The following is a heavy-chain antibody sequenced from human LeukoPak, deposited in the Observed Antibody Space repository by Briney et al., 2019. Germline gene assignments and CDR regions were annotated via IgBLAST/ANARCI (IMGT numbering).Heavy chain of an antibody. CDR1: GFTFNNYA. CDR2: ISGSGDRT. Sequence: GGSLRLSCAASGFTFNNYAMSWFRQTPGKGLEWVSAISGSGDRTYYAESVKGRFSISRDNSKNTLYLQMHSLRAEDTAVYYCGKRELWHGSGEDAWGQGTTVTISS. V-gene: IGHV3-23*01. D-gene: IGHD3-10*01. CDR3: GKRELWHGSGEDA. J-gene: IGHJ6*02.